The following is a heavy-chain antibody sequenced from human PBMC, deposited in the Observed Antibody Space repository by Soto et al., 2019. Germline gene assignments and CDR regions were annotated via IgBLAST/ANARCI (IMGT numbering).Heavy chain of an antibody. CDR2: IKSKTDGGTT. CDR3: TTDGLRYFDWLLHSSYMDV. D-gene: IGHD3-9*01. Sequence: GGSLRLSCAASGFTFSNAWMSWVRQAPGKGLEWVGRIKSKTDGGTTDYAAPVKGRFTISRDDSKNTLYLQMNSLKTEDTAVYYCTTDGLRYFDWLLHSSYMDVWGKGTTVTVSS. V-gene: IGHV3-15*01. J-gene: IGHJ6*03. CDR1: GFTFSNAW.